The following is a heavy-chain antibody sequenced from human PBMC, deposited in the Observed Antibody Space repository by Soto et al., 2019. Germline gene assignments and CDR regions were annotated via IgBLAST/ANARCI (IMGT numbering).Heavy chain of an antibody. J-gene: IGHJ5*02. CDR2: INHSGST. CDR3: ASGVSFAAYASHLNWLDP. CDR1: GGSISSYY. Sequence: PSETLSLTCTVSGGSISSYYWSWIRQPPGTGLEWIGEINHSGSTNYNPSLKSRVTISVDTSKNQFSLKLTSVTAADTAVYYCASGVSFAAYASHLNWLDPWGQGILVTVSS. V-gene: IGHV4-34*01. D-gene: IGHD2-2*01.